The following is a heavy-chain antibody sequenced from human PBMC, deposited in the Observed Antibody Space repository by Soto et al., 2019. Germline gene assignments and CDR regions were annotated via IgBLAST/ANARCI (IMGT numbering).Heavy chain of an antibody. J-gene: IGHJ4*02. CDR2: IYYSGST. V-gene: IGHV4-39*01. CDR1: GGSISSSSYY. D-gene: IGHD6-6*01. CDR3: ARHRRSSSPYFDY. Sequence: SETLSLTCTVSGGSISSSSYYWGWIRQPPGKGLEWIGSIYYSGSTYYNPSLKSRVTISVDTSKNQFSLKLSSVTAADTAVYYCARHRRSSSPYFDYWGQGTLVTVSS.